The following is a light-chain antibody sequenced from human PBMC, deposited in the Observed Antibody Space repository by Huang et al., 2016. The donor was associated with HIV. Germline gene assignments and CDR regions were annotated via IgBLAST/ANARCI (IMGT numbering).Light chain of an antibody. CDR1: QSVSKY. CDR3: QQRSIWPPLT. J-gene: IGKJ4*01. V-gene: IGKV3-11*01. CDR2: DAS. Sequence: DIVLTQSPATLSLSPGERATLSCRASQSVSKYLAWYQQKSGQAPRLLIFDASNRAAGIPARFSGSGSGTDFTLTISSLEPEDNAVYYCQQRSIWPPLTFGGGTKVEIK.